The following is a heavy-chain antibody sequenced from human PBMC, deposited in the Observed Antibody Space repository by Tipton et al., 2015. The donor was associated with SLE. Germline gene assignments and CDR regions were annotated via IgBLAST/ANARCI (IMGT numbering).Heavy chain of an antibody. CDR3: ARVGSAAAVFNYYYYMDV. V-gene: IGHV4-59*11. CDR1: GGSISSHY. J-gene: IGHJ6*03. D-gene: IGHD6-13*01. Sequence: TLSLTCTVSGGSISSHYWSWIRQPPGKGLEWIGYIYYSGSTNYNPSLKSRVTISVDTSKNQFSLKLSSVTAADTAVYYCARVGSAAAVFNYYYYMDVWGKGTTVTVSS. CDR2: IYYSGST.